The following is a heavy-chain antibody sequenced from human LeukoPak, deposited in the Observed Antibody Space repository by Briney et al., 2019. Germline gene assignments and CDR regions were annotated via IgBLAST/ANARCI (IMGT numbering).Heavy chain of an antibody. Sequence: GGSLRLSCAASGFTFSSYAMSWVRQAPGKELEWVSAISGSGGSTYYADSVKGRFTISRDNSKNTLYLQMNSLRAEDTAVYYCAKLGCSSTSCLYGMDVWGQGTTVTVSS. D-gene: IGHD2-2*01. CDR3: AKLGCSSTSCLYGMDV. V-gene: IGHV3-23*01. J-gene: IGHJ6*02. CDR2: ISGSGGST. CDR1: GFTFSSYA.